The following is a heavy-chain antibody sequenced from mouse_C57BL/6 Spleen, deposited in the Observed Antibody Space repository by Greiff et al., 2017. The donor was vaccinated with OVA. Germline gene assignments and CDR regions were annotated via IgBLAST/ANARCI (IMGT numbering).Heavy chain of an antibody. J-gene: IGHJ3*01. V-gene: IGHV1-50*01. D-gene: IGHD2-1*01. CDR3: ARGGGNYVPFAY. CDR2: IDPSDSYT. CDR1: GYTFTSSW. Sequence: QVQLQQPGAELVKPGASVKLSCKASGYTFTSSWMQWVKQRPGQGLEWIGEIDPSDSYTNYNPKFKGKATLTVDTYSSTAYMQLSSLTSEDSAVYYCARGGGNYVPFAYWGQGTLVTVSA.